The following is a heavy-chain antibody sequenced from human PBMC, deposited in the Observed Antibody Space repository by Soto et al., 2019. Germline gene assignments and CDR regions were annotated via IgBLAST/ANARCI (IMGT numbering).Heavy chain of an antibody. CDR2: INPSGGRS. CDR1: GYTFTKYY. CDR3: ARGRGYCSGGSCDDWFDP. Sequence: QVQLVQSGAEVKKPGASVKVSCKASGYTFTKYYMHWVRQAPGQGHEWMGIINPSGGRSTYAQKFQGRVAMTRDTSTSTVYMDLSSLRSEDTAVYYCARGRGYCSGGSCDDWFDPWGQGTLVTVSS. J-gene: IGHJ5*02. V-gene: IGHV1-46*03. D-gene: IGHD2-15*01.